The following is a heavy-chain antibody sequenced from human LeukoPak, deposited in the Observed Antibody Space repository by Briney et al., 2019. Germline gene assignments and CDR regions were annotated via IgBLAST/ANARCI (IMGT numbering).Heavy chain of an antibody. CDR3: ARGLEGMGLIDY. CDR2: IWYDGSNK. Sequence: GGSLRLSCAASGFTFSSYGMHWVRQAPGKGLEWVAVIWYDGSNKYYADSVKGRFTISRDNSKNTLYLQMNSLRAEDTAVYYCARGLEGMGLIDYWGQGTLVTVSS. CDR1: GFTFSSYG. V-gene: IGHV3-33*01. D-gene: IGHD1-1*01. J-gene: IGHJ4*02.